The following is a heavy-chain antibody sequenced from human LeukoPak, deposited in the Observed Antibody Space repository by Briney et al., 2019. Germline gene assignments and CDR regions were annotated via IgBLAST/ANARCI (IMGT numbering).Heavy chain of an antibody. Sequence: GGSLRLSCGASGFIFSTYSMTWVRQAPGKGLEWVASISSSTAYTSYADSVKGRFTISRDNAKNSLFLQMNSLRAEDTAVYYCARGGYYGSGNDFRFDPWGQGTLVTVSS. D-gene: IGHD3-10*01. CDR1: GFIFSTYS. V-gene: IGHV3-21*06. CDR2: ISSSTAYT. CDR3: ARGGYYGSGNDFRFDP. J-gene: IGHJ5*02.